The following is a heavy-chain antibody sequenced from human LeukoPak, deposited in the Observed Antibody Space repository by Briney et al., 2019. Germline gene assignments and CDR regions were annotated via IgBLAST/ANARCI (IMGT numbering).Heavy chain of an antibody. CDR2: IYYSGST. CDR3: ASKVIDYGYAFDI. Sequence: PSETLSLTCTVSGGSISSYYWSWIRQPPGKGLEWIGYIYYSGSTNYNPSLKSRVTISVDTSKNQFSLKLSSVTAADTAVYYCASKVIDYGYAFDIWGQGTMVTVSS. V-gene: IGHV4-59*01. CDR1: GGSISSYY. D-gene: IGHD4-17*01. J-gene: IGHJ3*02.